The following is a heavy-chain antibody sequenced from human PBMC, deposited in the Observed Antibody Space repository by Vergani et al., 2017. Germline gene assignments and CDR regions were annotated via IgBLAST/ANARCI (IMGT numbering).Heavy chain of an antibody. CDR1: GEPIRSGSHY. CDR2: IHTGGST. Sequence: QVKLQESGPGLLKPSQTLSLTCTVSGEPIRSGSHYWSWIRQPAGKGPEWIGHIHTGGSTDINPSFKSRHSISVDTSKSQFSLKLNAVTVADTAVYYCARSRPYCTSGSCPAIWGQGTLVTVSS. J-gene: IGHJ4*02. CDR3: ARSRPYCTSGSCPAI. V-gene: IGHV4-61*02. D-gene: IGHD2-15*01.